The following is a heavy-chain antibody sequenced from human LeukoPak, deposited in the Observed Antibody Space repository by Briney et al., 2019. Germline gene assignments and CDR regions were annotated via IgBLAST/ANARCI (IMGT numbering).Heavy chain of an antibody. D-gene: IGHD3-22*01. CDR1: GYTFTDYT. CDR3: ANPRYDSSGYYYVD. CDR2: INGGSGNT. J-gene: IGHJ4*02. Sequence: ASVTVSCKASGYTFTDYTMHWLRQAPGQRLDWMGWINGGSGNTKYSPEFQGRVTITRDTSASTAYMELSSLRSEDTAVYYCANPRYDSSGYYYVDWGQGTLATVSS. V-gene: IGHV1-3*01.